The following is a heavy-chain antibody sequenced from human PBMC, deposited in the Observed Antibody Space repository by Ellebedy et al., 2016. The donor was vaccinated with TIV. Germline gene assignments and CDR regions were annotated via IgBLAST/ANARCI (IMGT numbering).Heavy chain of an antibody. V-gene: IGHV3-9*01. J-gene: IGHJ4*02. Sequence: PGGSLRLSCAASGFTFDNYAMNWVRQVPGKGLEWVSGISFNSGSIGYGGSVKGRFTISRDNAKNSLYLQMNNLRPEDTALYYCAKDGYAALRWLDSWGQGTLVTVSS. CDR2: ISFNSGSI. CDR1: GFTFDNYA. CDR3: AKDGYAALRWLDS. D-gene: IGHD4-23*01.